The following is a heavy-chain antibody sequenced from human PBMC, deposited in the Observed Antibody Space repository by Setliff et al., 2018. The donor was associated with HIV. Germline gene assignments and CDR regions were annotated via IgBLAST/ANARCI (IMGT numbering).Heavy chain of an antibody. V-gene: IGHV4-34*01. CDR1: GGPLSGYC. J-gene: IGHJ6*02. D-gene: IGHD1-26*01. CDR3: TRGPARRYPGSTVYGL. Sequence: KPSETLSLTCGLYGGPLSGYCWTWIRQSPEKGLEWIGEISDSGDTKYNPSLMSRLSMSVEKSKNEFSLKVTSLTAADTAVYFCTRGPARRYPGSTVYGLWGQGTPVTVS. CDR2: ISDSGDT.